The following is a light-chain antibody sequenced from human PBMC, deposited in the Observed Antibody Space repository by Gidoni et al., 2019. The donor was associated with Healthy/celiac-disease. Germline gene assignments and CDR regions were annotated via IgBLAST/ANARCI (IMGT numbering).Light chain of an antibody. CDR3: QQRET. Sequence: DIQMTQSPSSLSASVGDRVTITCRASQSISSYLNWYQQKPGKAPKRLIYAASSLQSGVPSRFSGSGSGTDFTLTISSLQPEDFATYYCQQRETFGQGTKLEIK. CDR2: AAS. V-gene: IGKV1-39*01. J-gene: IGKJ2*01. CDR1: QSISSY.